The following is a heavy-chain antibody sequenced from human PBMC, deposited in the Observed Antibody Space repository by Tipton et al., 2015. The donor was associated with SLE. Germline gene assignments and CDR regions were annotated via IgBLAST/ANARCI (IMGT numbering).Heavy chain of an antibody. CDR1: GYTFTSYA. Sequence: QLVQSGAEVKKPGASVKVSCKASGYTFTSYAMHWVRQAPGQRLEWMGWINAGNGNTKYSQKFQGRVTITRDTSASTAYMELSSLRSEDSAVYYCAVYSGSYGGAFDIWGQGTVVTVAS. CDR2: INAGNGNT. J-gene: IGHJ3*02. D-gene: IGHD1-26*01. V-gene: IGHV1-3*01. CDR3: AVYSGSYGGAFDI.